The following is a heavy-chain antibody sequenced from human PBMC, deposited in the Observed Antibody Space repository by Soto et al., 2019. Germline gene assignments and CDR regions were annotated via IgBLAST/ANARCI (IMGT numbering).Heavy chain of an antibody. V-gene: IGHV3-30-3*01. J-gene: IGHJ6*02. CDR2: ISYDGSNK. CDR1: GFTFSSYA. CDR3: ARDRTDVDTAMAYYGMDV. Sequence: QVQLVESGGGVVQPGRSLRLSCAASGFTFSSYAMHWVRQAPGKGLEWVAVISYDGSNKYYADSVKGRFTISRDNSKNTLYLQMNSLRAEDTAVYYCARDRTDVDTAMAYYGMDVWGQGTTVTVSS. D-gene: IGHD5-18*01.